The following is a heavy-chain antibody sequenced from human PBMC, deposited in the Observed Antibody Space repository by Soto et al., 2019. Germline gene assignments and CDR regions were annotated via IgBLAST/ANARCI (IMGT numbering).Heavy chain of an antibody. Sequence: GAALKSSGEGSGDSFTTSWCRPVRQMPGKGLEWMGRIDPSDSYTNYSPSFQGHVTISADKSISTAYLQWSSLKASDTAMYYCARLTTMIISLNMDVWGQGTTVTVSS. CDR3: ARLTTMIISLNMDV. J-gene: IGHJ6*02. CDR2: IDPSDSYT. CDR1: GDSFTTSW. V-gene: IGHV5-10-1*01. D-gene: IGHD3-22*01.